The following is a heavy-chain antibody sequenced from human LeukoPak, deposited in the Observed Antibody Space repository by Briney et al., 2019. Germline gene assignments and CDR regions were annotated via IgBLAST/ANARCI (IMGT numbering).Heavy chain of an antibody. V-gene: IGHV4-34*01. D-gene: IGHD3-10*01. CDR1: GGSFSGYY. CDR3: ARVKSRYYGSGSSRDY. J-gene: IGHJ4*02. Sequence: SETLSLTCAVYGGSFSGYYWSWIRQPPGKGLEWIGEINHSGSTTYNPSLKSRVTIPVDTSKNQFSLKLSSVTAAGTAVYYCARVKSRYYGSGSSRDYWGQGTLVTVSS. CDR2: INHSGST.